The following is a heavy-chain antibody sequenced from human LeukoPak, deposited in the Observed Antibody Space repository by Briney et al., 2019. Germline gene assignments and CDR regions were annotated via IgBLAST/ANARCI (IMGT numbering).Heavy chain of an antibody. CDR2: ISAYNGNT. Sequence: ASVKVSCKASGGTFSSYAISWVRQAPGQGLEWMGWISAYNGNTNYAQKLQGRVTMTTDTSTSTAYMELRSLRSDDTAVYYCARGYCSGGSCLYFQHWGQGTLVTVSS. J-gene: IGHJ1*01. CDR1: GGTFSSYA. D-gene: IGHD2-15*01. CDR3: ARGYCSGGSCLYFQH. V-gene: IGHV1-18*01.